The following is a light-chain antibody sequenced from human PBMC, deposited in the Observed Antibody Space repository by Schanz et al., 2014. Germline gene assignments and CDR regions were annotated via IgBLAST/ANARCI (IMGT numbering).Light chain of an antibody. CDR3: QHYSLSPL. J-gene: IGKJ1*01. V-gene: IGKV3-20*01. CDR1: QSVNSNY. Sequence: EIVLTQSPGTLSLSPGERATLSCRASQSVNSNYLAWYQHKPGQAPRLLIYGASSRAGGIPDRFSGRGSGTDFTLTISRLEPEDFAVYYCQHYSLSPLFGQGTKVDI. CDR2: GAS.